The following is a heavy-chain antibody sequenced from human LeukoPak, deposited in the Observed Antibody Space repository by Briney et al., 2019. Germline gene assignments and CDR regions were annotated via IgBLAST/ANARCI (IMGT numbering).Heavy chain of an antibody. Sequence: SETLSLTCAVYGGSFSGYYWSWIRQPPGKGLEWIGEINHSGSTNYNPSLRGRVTISRDTSKNQFSLRLTSVTAADTAVYYCAPIFGDYSDFDSWGQGTLVTVSS. D-gene: IGHD4-17*01. V-gene: IGHV4-34*01. CDR3: APIFGDYSDFDS. J-gene: IGHJ4*01. CDR2: INHSGST. CDR1: GGSFSGYY.